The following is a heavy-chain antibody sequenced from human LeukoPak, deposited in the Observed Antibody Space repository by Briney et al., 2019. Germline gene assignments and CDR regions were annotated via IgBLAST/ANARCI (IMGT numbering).Heavy chain of an antibody. CDR3: ARRGYDSSGYYRNY. J-gene: IGHJ4*02. CDR1: GGSISSSSYY. Sequence: PSETLSLTCTVSGGSISSSSYYWGWIRQPPGKGLEWIGSIYYSGSTYYNPSLKSRVTISEDTSKNQFSLKLSSVTAADTAVYYCARRGYDSSGYYRNYWGQGTLVTVSS. CDR2: IYYSGST. D-gene: IGHD3-22*01. V-gene: IGHV4-39*01.